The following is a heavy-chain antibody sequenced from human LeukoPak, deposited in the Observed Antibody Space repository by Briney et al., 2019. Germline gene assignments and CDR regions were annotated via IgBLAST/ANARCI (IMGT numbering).Heavy chain of an antibody. J-gene: IGHJ3*02. CDR1: GGSISSFY. CDR3: ARHRDSSALEAFDI. Sequence: SETLSLACTVSGGSISSFYWSWIRQPPGKGLEWIGCVSYSGTTNYNPPLRSRVTLSVDTSKSHFSLKLSSVTAADTAVYYCARHRDSSALEAFDIWGEGTLVTVSS. CDR2: VSYSGTT. D-gene: IGHD3-22*01. V-gene: IGHV4-59*08.